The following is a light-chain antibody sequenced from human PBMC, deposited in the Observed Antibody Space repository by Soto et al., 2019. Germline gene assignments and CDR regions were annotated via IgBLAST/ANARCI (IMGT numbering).Light chain of an antibody. Sequence: AIRMTQSPSSLSASTGDRVTITCRPSQGFSIDLAWYQLKPGKAPKLLTYAASTLQSGVPSRFSGSGSGTDFTLTISRLQSEDFATYYCQQYDNYPLTFGGGTKVEI. V-gene: IGKV1-8*01. J-gene: IGKJ4*01. CDR3: QQYDNYPLT. CDR2: AAS. CDR1: QGFSID.